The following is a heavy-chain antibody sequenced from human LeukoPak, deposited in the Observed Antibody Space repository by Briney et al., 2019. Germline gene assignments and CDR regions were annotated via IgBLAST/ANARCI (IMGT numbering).Heavy chain of an antibody. J-gene: IGHJ4*02. CDR1: GGTFSSYA. CDR2: ISPIFGTA. CDR3: ARGRTYYYGSGSYSPLDY. D-gene: IGHD3-10*01. V-gene: IGHV1-69*13. Sequence: SVKVSCKASGGTFSSYAISWVRQAPGQGLEWMGGISPIFGTANYAQKFQGRVTITADESTSTAYMELSSLRSEDTAVYYCARGRTYYYGSGSYSPLDYWGPGTLVTVSS.